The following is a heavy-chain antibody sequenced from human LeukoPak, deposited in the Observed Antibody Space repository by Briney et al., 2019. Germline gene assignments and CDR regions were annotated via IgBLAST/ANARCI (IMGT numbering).Heavy chain of an antibody. D-gene: IGHD6-19*01. J-gene: IGHJ4*02. V-gene: IGHV1-18*01. CDR2: ISVYNGNT. CDR1: GYSFASYA. CDR3: ARGGSGWSRDY. Sequence: GASVKVSCKASGYSFASYAIGWGRQAPGQGLEWMGWISVYNGNTNYAQKLQGRVTLTTDTSTNTAYMELTSLRSDDTAVYYCARGGSGWSRDYWGQGTLVTVSS.